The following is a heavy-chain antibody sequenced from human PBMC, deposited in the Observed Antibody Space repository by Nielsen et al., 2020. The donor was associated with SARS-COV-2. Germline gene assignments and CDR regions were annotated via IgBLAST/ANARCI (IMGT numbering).Heavy chain of an antibody. CDR3: ASAYGSFDY. CDR2: ISSSSSYI. J-gene: IGHJ4*02. V-gene: IGHV3-21*01. CDR1: GFTFSSYA. D-gene: IGHD3-10*01. Sequence: GESLKISCAASGFTFSSYAMNWVRQAPGKGLEWVSSISSSSSYIYYADSVKGRFTISRDNAKNSLYLQMNSLRAEDTAVYYCASAYGSFDYWGQGTLVTVSS.